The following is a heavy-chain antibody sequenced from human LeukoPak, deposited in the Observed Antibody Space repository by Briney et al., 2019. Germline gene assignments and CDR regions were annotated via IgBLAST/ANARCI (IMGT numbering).Heavy chain of an antibody. CDR1: GGSISSYY. V-gene: IGHV4-59*01. CDR2: IYSSGST. D-gene: IGHD6-19*01. Sequence: SETLTLTCTVSGGSISSYYWSWIRQPPGKGLEWIGYIYSSGSTNYNPSLKSRVTISVDTSKNQFSLKLSSVTAADTAVYYCARDRTPNGYSSGWRIWGQGTMVTVSS. J-gene: IGHJ3*02. CDR3: ARDRTPNGYSSGWRI.